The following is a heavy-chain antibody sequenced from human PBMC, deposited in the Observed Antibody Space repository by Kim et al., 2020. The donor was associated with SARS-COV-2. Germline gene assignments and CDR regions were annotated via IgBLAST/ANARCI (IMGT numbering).Heavy chain of an antibody. CDR2: INHSGST. V-gene: IGHV4-34*01. CDR1: GGSFSGYY. Sequence: SETLSLTCAVYGGSFSGYYWSWIRQPPGKGLEWIGEINHSGSTNYNPSLKSRVTISVDTSKNQFSLKLSSVTAADTAVYYCARERPYCSGGSCYSNWFDP. D-gene: IGHD2-15*01. CDR3: ARERPYCSGGSCYSNWFDP. J-gene: IGHJ5*02.